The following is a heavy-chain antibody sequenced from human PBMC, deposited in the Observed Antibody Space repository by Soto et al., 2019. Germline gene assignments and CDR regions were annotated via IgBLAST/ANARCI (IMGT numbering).Heavy chain of an antibody. CDR2: IDPSDSDI. V-gene: IGHV5-51*01. CDR1: GYRFASYR. Sequence: GESLKISCKGSGYRFASYRIAWVRQMPGKGLEWMGIIDPSDSDIRYSPSFQGQVTISADKSISTAYLQWSSLKASDTAIYYCARSLFDNLAYWGHGTLVTVSS. D-gene: IGHD3-3*01. J-gene: IGHJ4*01. CDR3: ARSLFDNLAY.